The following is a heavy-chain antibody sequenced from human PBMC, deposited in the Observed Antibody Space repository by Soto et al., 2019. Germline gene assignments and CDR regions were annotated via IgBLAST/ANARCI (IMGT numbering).Heavy chain of an antibody. CDR2: ISAYNGNT. V-gene: IGHV1-18*01. D-gene: IGHD6-13*01. CDR3: AILGIAAAGKILFP. Sequence: ASVKVSCKASGYTFTSYGISWVRQAPGQGLEWMGWISAYNGNTNYAQKLQGRVTMTTDTSTSTAYMELRSLRSEDTAVYYCAILGIAAAGKILFPWGQGTLVTVSS. J-gene: IGHJ5*02. CDR1: GYTFTSYG.